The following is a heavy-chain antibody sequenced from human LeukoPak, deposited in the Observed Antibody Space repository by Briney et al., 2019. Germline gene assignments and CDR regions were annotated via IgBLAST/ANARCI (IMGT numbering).Heavy chain of an antibody. D-gene: IGHD3-10*01. Sequence: GRSLRLSCAASGFTFSSYAMHWVRQAPGKGLEWVAVISYDGSNKYYADSVKGRFTISRDNSKNTLYLQMNSLRAEDTAVYYCARASGTGRMVRGVIITINWFDPWGQGTLVTVSS. J-gene: IGHJ5*02. CDR1: GFTFSSYA. V-gene: IGHV3-30*04. CDR2: ISYDGSNK. CDR3: ARASGTGRMVRGVIITINWFDP.